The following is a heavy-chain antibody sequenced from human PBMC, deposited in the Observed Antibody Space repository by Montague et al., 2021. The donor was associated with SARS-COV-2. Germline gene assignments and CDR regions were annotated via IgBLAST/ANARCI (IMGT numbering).Heavy chain of an antibody. J-gene: IGHJ6*02. CDR3: ARDPLDYGLWSSGSYYNAYYYDYGIDV. V-gene: IGHV3-21*01. CDR1: GFTFSSYS. Sequence: SLRLSCAASGFTFSSYSMNWVRQAPGKGLEWVSSISSSSSYIYYADSVKGRFTISRDNAKNSLYLQMNSLRAEDTAVYYCARDPLDYGLWSSGSYYNAYYYDYGIDVWGQGTTVTVSS. D-gene: IGHD3-10*01. CDR2: ISSSSSYI.